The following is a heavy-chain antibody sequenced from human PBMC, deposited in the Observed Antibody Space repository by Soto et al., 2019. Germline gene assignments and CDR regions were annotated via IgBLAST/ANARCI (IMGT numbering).Heavy chain of an antibody. Sequence: PXETLSLTCSVAGCSISSTNWWTWVRQSPGRGLEWIGEIYHSGTTNYIPSLKSRVNIAVDMSTNHLSLTLISVTAADTAVYYCAFPATADFDYWGKGVLVTVSS. D-gene: IGHD6-13*01. CDR2: IYHSGTT. CDR1: GCSISSTNW. CDR3: AFPATADFDY. J-gene: IGHJ4*02. V-gene: IGHV4-4*02.